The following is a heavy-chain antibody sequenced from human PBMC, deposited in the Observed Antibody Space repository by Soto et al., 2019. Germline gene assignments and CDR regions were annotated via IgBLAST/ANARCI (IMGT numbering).Heavy chain of an antibody. Sequence: QVQLVXSXXXXXKPGSSVKVSCKXXGGTFSSYAISWVXXAPGQGLEXMGGIIPIFGTANYAQKFQGRVTITADESTSTAYMELSSLRSEDTAVYYCASDLEGTVTNYGMDVWGQGTTVTVSS. J-gene: IGHJ6*02. CDR1: GGTFSSYA. CDR3: ASDLEGTVTNYGMDV. D-gene: IGHD4-4*01. V-gene: IGHV1-69*01. CDR2: IIPIFGTA.